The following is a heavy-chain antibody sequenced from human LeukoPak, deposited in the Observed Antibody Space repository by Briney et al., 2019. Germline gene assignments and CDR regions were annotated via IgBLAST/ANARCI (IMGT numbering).Heavy chain of an antibody. CDR2: IYYSGST. J-gene: IGHJ6*03. CDR3: ARAEVGHYYYYMDV. Sequence: SETLSLTCTVSGGSISSYYWSWIRQPPGKGLEWIGYIYYSGSTNYNPSLKSRVTISVDTSKNQFSLKLSSVTAADTAVYYCARAEVGHYYYYMDVWGKGTTVTVSS. V-gene: IGHV4-59*01. CDR1: GGSISSYY.